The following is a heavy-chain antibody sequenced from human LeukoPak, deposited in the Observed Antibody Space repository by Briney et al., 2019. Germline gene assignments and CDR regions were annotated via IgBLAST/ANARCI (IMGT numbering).Heavy chain of an antibody. Sequence: ASVKVSCKASGGTFGSYAISWVRQAPGQGLEWMGGIIPIFGTANYAQKFQGRVTITADESTSTAYMELSSLRSEDTAVYYCARDRSYCSGGSCYPQYNWFDPWGQGTLVTVSS. D-gene: IGHD2-15*01. J-gene: IGHJ5*02. CDR2: IIPIFGTA. V-gene: IGHV1-69*13. CDR3: ARDRSYCSGGSCYPQYNWFDP. CDR1: GGTFGSYA.